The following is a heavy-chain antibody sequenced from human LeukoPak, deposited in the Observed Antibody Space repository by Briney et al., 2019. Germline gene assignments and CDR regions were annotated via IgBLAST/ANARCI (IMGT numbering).Heavy chain of an antibody. CDR3: AKDPGITIFGVVAPSNDY. V-gene: IGHV3-23*01. J-gene: IGHJ4*02. CDR1: GFTFSDYY. Sequence: PGGSLRLSCAASGFTFSDYYMSWIRQAPGKGLEWVSAISGSGGSTYYADSVKGRFTISRDNSKNTLYLQMNSLRAEDTAVYYCAKDPGITIFGVVAPSNDYWGQGTLVTVSS. CDR2: ISGSGGST. D-gene: IGHD3-3*01.